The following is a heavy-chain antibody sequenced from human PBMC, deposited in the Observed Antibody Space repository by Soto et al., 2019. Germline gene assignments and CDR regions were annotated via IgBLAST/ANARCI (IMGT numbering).Heavy chain of an antibody. J-gene: IGHJ6*02. D-gene: IGHD2-21*02. Sequence: SETLSLTCPVSDGSFSGFYLPWIRPPPGEGLEWIGEINHSGTINFNPSLRSRLTISLDSSKKHFSLKLTSLTAADAAVYYCARADRTLVTSYGLDVWGQGTPFT. V-gene: IGHV4-34*01. CDR3: ARADRTLVTSYGLDV. CDR2: INHSGTI. CDR1: DGSFSGFY.